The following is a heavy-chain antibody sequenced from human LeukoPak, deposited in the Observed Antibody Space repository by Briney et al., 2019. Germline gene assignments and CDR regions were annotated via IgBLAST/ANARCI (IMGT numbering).Heavy chain of an antibody. CDR2: IYYSGST. V-gene: IGHV4-59*01. D-gene: IGHD2-15*01. CDR3: ARGVASGGSHRARYYYMDV. J-gene: IGHJ6*03. Sequence: PSETLSLTCTVSGGSISSYYWSWIRQPPGKGLEWIGYIYYSGSTNYNPSLKSRVTISVDTSKNQFSLKLRSVTAADTAVYYCARGVASGGSHRARYYYMDVWGKGTTVTISS. CDR1: GGSISSYY.